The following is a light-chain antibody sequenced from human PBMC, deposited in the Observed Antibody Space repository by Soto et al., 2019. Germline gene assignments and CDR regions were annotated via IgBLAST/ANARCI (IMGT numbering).Light chain of an antibody. V-gene: IGKV1-39*01. CDR1: QSISSY. J-gene: IGKJ1*01. CDR2: AAS. CDR3: QQSYSTPRT. Sequence: DIPMTQSPSSLSASVGDRVTITCRASQSISSYLNWYQQQPGKAPQLLIYAASSLQSGVPSRFSGSGSGTDFTLTISSLQPEDFATYYCQQSYSTPRTFGQGTKVEIK.